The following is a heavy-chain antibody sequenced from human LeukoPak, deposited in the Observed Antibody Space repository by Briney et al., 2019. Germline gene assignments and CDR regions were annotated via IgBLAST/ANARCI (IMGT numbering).Heavy chain of an antibody. J-gene: IGHJ4*02. CDR1: GYSISSGYY. CDR2: FYYSGST. Sequence: SETLSLACTVSGYSISSGYYWGWIRQPPGKGLEWIGSFYYSGSTNYNPSLKSRVTISVDTSKNQFSLKLSSVTAADTAVYYCVYYYGSGSVEYWGQGTLVTVSS. CDR3: VYYYGSGSVEY. V-gene: IGHV4-38-2*02. D-gene: IGHD3-10*01.